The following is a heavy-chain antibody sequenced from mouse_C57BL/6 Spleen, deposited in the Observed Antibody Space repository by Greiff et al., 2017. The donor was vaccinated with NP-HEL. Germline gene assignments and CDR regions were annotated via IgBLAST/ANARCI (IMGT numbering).Heavy chain of an antibody. CDR1: GYTFTSYW. CDR3: ARAVSAFDV. V-gene: IGHV1-69*01. D-gene: IGHD6-1*01. J-gene: IGHJ1*03. Sequence: QVQLQQPGAELVMPGASVKLSCKASGYTFTSYWMHWVKQRPGQGLEWIGEIDPSDSYTNYNQKFKGKSTLTVDKSSSTAYMQLSSLTSEDSAVYYCARAVSAFDVWGTGTTVTVSS. CDR2: IDPSDSYT.